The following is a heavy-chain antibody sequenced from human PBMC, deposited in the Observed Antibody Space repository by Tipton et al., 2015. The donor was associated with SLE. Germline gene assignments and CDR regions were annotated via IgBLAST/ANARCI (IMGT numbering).Heavy chain of an antibody. V-gene: IGHV4-61*02. CDR1: GDSISSGSYY. J-gene: IGHJ3*02. D-gene: IGHD1-7*01. CDR3: ARVNWDFGRALDI. CDR2: IYTSGNT. Sequence: TLSLTCTVSGDSISSGSYYWSWIRQPAGKGLEWIGRIYTSGNTNYNPSLKSRVTVSVDASKNQFSLKLNSVTAADTAVYYCARVNWDFGRALDIWGQGTMVTVFS.